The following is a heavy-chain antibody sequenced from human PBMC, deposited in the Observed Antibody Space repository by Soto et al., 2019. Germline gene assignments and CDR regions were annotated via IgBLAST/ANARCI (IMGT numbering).Heavy chain of an antibody. CDR1: GGSVSSGNYY. CDR2: IFHTGTT. CDR3: TRAPVSGSYCFDF. D-gene: IGHD1-26*01. J-gene: IGHJ4*02. Sequence: QVQLQESGSGLVKPSETLSLTCTVSGGSVSSGNYYWSWIRQPPGKGLEWIGYIFHTGTTNYNPSLTSRVTTSLDTSMIQFALKLSCVTPADTAVYYCTRAPVSGSYCFDFWGQGAPVTVSS. V-gene: IGHV4-61*01.